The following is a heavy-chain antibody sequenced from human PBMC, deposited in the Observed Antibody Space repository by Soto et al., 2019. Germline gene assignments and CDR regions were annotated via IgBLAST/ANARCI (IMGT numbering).Heavy chain of an antibody. V-gene: IGHV3-43*01. D-gene: IGHD3-10*01. CDR2: ISWDGGST. CDR1: GFTFDDYT. Sequence: GGSLRLSCAASGFTFDDYTMHWVRQAPGKGLEWVSLISWDGGSTYYADSVKGRFTISRDNSKNSLYLQMNSLRTEDTALYYCANINARDGFDYWGQGTLVTVSS. J-gene: IGHJ4*02. CDR3: ANINARDGFDY.